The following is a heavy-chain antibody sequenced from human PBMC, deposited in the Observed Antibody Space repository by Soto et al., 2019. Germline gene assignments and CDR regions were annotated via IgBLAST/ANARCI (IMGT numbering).Heavy chain of an antibody. D-gene: IGHD2-2*01. V-gene: IGHV3-23*01. Sequence: GGSLRLSCAASGFTFSSYAMSWVRQAPGKGLEWVSVISGSGGRINYADSVKGRFTISRDNSKSTLYLQMNSLRGEDTAVYYCEKTNLYCSSTSCYDYWGQGTPVTVYS. CDR1: GFTFSSYA. J-gene: IGHJ4*02. CDR3: EKTNLYCSSTSCYDY. CDR2: ISGSGGRI.